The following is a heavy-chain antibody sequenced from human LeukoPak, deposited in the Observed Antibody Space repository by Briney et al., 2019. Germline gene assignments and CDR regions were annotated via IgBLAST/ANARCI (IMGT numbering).Heavy chain of an antibody. Sequence: GASVKVSCKASGGTFSSYAISWVRQAPGQGLEWMGGIIPIFGTANYAQKFQGRVTITADESTSTAYMELSSLRSEDTAVYYCAAADSSSSDLTDEYYFDYWGQGTLVTVSS. CDR3: AAADSSSSDLTDEYYFDY. D-gene: IGHD6-6*01. V-gene: IGHV1-69*13. CDR2: IIPIFGTA. J-gene: IGHJ4*02. CDR1: GGTFSSYA.